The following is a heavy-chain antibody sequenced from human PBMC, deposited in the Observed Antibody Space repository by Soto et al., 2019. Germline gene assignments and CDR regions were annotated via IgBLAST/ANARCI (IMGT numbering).Heavy chain of an antibody. CDR1: GFKFSSYE. CDR3: ATRLSVSYGPLFDQ. J-gene: IGHJ4*02. V-gene: IGHV3-48*03. D-gene: IGHD3-16*01. Sequence: EVQLVESGGGLVQPGGSLTLACAGSGFKFSSYEMNWVRQAPGKGLEWLSFILHSGAIIYYALSIKGRFTISRDNAKNLLYLHTNSLRVEDTAIYYCATRLSVSYGPLFDQWGQGTLVTVSS. CDR2: ILHSGAII.